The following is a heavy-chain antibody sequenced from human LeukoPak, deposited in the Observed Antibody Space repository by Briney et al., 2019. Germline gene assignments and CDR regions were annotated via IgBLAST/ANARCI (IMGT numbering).Heavy chain of an antibody. J-gene: IGHJ4*02. D-gene: IGHD1-14*01. Sequence: PSETLSLTCTVSGGSISSYYWSWIRQPPGKGLEWIGYIYYSGSTNYNPSLKSRVTISVDTSKNQFSMKLSSVTAADTAVYYCARHTGYLDYWGQGTLVTVSS. CDR1: GGSISSYY. CDR3: ARHTGYLDY. V-gene: IGHV4-59*08. CDR2: IYYSGST.